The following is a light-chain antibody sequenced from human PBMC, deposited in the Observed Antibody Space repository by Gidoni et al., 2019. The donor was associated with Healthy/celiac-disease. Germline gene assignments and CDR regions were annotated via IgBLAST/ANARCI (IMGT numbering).Light chain of an antibody. CDR3: QQYGSSPTWT. V-gene: IGKV3-20*01. Sequence: QSPGTLSLSPGERATLSCRASQSVSSSYLAWYQQKPGQAPRLLIYGASSRATGIPDRFSGSGSGTDFTLTISRLEPEDFAVYYCQQYGSSPTWTFGQGTKVEIK. CDR1: QSVSSSY. CDR2: GAS. J-gene: IGKJ1*01.